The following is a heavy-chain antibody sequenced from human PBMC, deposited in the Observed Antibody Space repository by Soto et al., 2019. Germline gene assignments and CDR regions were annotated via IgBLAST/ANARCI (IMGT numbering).Heavy chain of an antibody. CDR3: ATDLGTTMARH. Sequence: EVQLVESGGDLVQPGGSLRLSCAASGFTLRNSRMSWVRQAPGKGLEWVANIKQDGSDTYYVDSVKGRFTISRDNAKNSLYLQMNSLRAEDTAVYYCATDLGTTMARHWGQGTLVTFSS. J-gene: IGHJ4*02. V-gene: IGHV3-7*04. CDR1: GFTLRNSR. D-gene: IGHD1-1*01. CDR2: IKQDGSDT.